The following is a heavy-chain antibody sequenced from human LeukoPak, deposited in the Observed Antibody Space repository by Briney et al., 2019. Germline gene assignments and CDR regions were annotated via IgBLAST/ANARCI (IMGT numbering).Heavy chain of an antibody. J-gene: IGHJ4*02. V-gene: IGHV4-59*01. Sequence: SETLSLTCTVSGGSISSYYWSWIRQPPGKGPEWIGYIYYSGSTNYNPSLKSRVTISVDTSKNQFSLKLSSVTAADTAVYYCARASYYYGSGSYSFDYWGQGTLVTVSS. D-gene: IGHD3-10*01. CDR1: GGSISSYY. CDR3: ARASYYYGSGSYSFDY. CDR2: IYYSGST.